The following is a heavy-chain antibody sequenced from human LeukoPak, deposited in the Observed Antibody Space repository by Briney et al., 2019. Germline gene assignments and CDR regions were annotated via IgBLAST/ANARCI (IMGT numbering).Heavy chain of an antibody. CDR3: ARYYYESSGYYVLDY. V-gene: IGHV4-59*11. D-gene: IGHD3-22*01. Sequence: KPSETLSFTCTVSGGSISSHYWSWIRQPPGKGLEWIGYIYYSGSTNYNPSLKSRVTISLDTSKNQFSLKLSSVTAADTAVYYCARYYYESSGYYVLDYWGQGTLVTVSS. J-gene: IGHJ4*02. CDR2: IYYSGST. CDR1: GGSISSHY.